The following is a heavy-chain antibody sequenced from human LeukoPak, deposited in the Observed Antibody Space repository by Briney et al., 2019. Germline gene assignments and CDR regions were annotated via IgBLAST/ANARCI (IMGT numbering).Heavy chain of an antibody. CDR2: INHSGST. CDR1: GGSFSGYY. J-gene: IGHJ4*02. CDR3: AGRGMELNPHLFEQ. V-gene: IGHV4-34*01. D-gene: IGHD1-7*01. Sequence: SETLSLTCAVYGGSFSGYYWSWIRQPPGKGLEWIGEINHSGSTNYNPSLKSRVTISVDTSKNQFSLKLSSVTAADTAVYYCAGRGMELNPHLFEQWGQGTLVTVSS.